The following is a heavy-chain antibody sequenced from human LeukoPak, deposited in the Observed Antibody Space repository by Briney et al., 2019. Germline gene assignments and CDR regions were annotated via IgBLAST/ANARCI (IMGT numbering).Heavy chain of an antibody. CDR1: GFTFSSYW. D-gene: IGHD5-12*01. Sequence: GGSLRLSCAASGFTFSSYWMHWVRQAPGKGLVWVSRINSDGSSITYADSVKGRFTISRDNAKNTLYLQMNSLGVEDTAVYYCAREGRVSGYDFDCWGQGTLVTVSS. CDR3: AREGRVSGYDFDC. J-gene: IGHJ4*02. CDR2: INSDGSSI. V-gene: IGHV3-74*03.